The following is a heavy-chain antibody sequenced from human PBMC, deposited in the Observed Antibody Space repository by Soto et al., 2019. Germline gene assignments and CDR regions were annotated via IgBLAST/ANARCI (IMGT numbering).Heavy chain of an antibody. Sequence: QVQLVESGGGVVQPGRSLRLSCAASGFTFSSYGMHWVRQAPGKGLEWVAVISYHGNDKYYADSVKGRFTISRYNFKSPLYLQMSSLRAEDTAIYFCAKDLLHNPVTTCGSWGQGTLVTVSS. CDR2: ISYHGNDK. CDR3: AKDLLHNPVTTCGS. D-gene: IGHD4-17*01. V-gene: IGHV3-30*18. CDR1: GFTFSSYG. J-gene: IGHJ5*02.